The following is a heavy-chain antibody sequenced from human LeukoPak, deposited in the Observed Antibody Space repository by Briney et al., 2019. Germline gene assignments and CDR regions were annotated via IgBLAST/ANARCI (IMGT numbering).Heavy chain of an antibody. D-gene: IGHD5-12*01. J-gene: IGHJ5*02. CDR2: INHSGST. CDR1: GGSFSGYY. Sequence: KPSETLSLTCAVYGGSFSGYYWSWIRQPPGKGLEWIGEINHSGSTNYNPSLKSRVTISVDTSKNQFSLKLSAVTAADTAVYYCARGPLATIRSWFDPWGQGTLVTVSP. CDR3: ARGPLATIRSWFDP. V-gene: IGHV4-34*01.